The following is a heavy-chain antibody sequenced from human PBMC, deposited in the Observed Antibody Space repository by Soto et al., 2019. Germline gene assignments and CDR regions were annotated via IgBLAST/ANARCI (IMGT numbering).Heavy chain of an antibody. CDR1: GDALASNY. V-gene: IGHV1-8*01. J-gene: IGHJ5*02. CDR2: MNPGSGDT. CDR3: ARMATFGSLNWFDP. Sequence: GAPAKLCWKESGDALASNYRRWVRQATGQGLEWMGWMNPGSGDTGYAQKFQGRVTMTRDISIATAYMELSSLRSDDTAIYYCARMATFGSLNWFDPWGQGTLVTVSS. D-gene: IGHD3-16*01.